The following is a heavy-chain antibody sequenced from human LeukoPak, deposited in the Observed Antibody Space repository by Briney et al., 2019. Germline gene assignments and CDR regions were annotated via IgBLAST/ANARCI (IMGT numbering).Heavy chain of an antibody. CDR2: IKQDGSEK. D-gene: IGHD7-27*01. CDR1: GFTFSSYW. Sequence: PGGSLRLSCAASGFTFSSYWMSWVRQAPGKGLEWVANIKQDGSEKYYVDSVKGRFTISRDNSKNALYLQMNSLRVEDTAVYYCAIDPNWGTHSWGQGVLVTVSS. V-gene: IGHV3-7*03. CDR3: AIDPNWGTHS. J-gene: IGHJ4*02.